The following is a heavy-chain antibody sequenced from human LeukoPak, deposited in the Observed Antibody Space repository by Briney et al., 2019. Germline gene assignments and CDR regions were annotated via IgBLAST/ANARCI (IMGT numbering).Heavy chain of an antibody. CDR3: ARDVTWYSGAFDI. Sequence: PSETLSLTCTVSGGSISSSSYYWGWIRQPPGKGLEWIGSIYYSGSTYYNPSLKSRVTISVDTSKNQFSLKLSSVTAADTAVYYCARDVTWYSGAFDIWGQGTMVTVSS. D-gene: IGHD6-13*01. CDR1: GGSISSSSYY. CDR2: IYYSGST. J-gene: IGHJ3*02. V-gene: IGHV4-39*07.